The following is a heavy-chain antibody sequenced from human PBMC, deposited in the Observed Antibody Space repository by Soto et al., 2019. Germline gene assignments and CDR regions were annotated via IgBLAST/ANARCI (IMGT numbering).Heavy chain of an antibody. V-gene: IGHV3-23*01. CDR3: AKDITMVRGVITTHSPFDY. CDR1: GFTFNSYA. J-gene: IGHJ4*02. D-gene: IGHD3-10*01. CDR2: ISGSGTNA. Sequence: PGGSLRLSCAASGFTFNSYAMSWVRQAPGKGLEWVSGISGSGTNAYYVDSVKGRFTISRDNSKNTLYLELNSLRAEDTAVYYCAKDITMVRGVITTHSPFDYWGQGTLVTVSS.